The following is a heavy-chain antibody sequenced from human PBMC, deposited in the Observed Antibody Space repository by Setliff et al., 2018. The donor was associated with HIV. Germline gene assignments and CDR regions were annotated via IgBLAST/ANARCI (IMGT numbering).Heavy chain of an antibody. Sequence: ASVKVPCKVSGYSRGNYGIVWVRQARGQGLEWLGWISVHTGDVFYAQAFQDRVTMTADTTTGTVHLDLRGLNFDDHHGYFLSSRRGGWELRVWGQGTPVTVSS. CDR1: GYSRGNYG. CDR3: SSRRGGWELRV. V-gene: IGHV1-18*01. CDR2: ISVHTGDV. J-gene: IGHJ4*02. D-gene: IGHD3-22*01.